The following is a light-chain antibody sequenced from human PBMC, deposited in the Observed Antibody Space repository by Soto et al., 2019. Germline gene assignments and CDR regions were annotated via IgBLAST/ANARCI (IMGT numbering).Light chain of an antibody. J-gene: IGKJ1*01. CDR2: DAS. CDR3: QQRRSWPRP. CDR1: VSVSSY. V-gene: IGKV3-11*01. Sequence: EIVFTQSPATLSLSPGERPTFSCRADVSVSSYLAWYQQKPGQAPRLLIYDASNRATGIPARFSGSGSGTDFTLTVSSLEPEDFAVYYCQQRRSWPRPFGQVTKVDIK.